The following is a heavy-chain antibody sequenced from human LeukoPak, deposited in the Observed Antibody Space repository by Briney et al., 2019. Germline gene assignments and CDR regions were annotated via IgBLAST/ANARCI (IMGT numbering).Heavy chain of an antibody. Sequence: PGASVKVSCKASGGTFSSYAISWVRQAPGQGLEWMGWISAYNGNTNYAQKLQGRVTMTTDTSTSTAYMELRSLRSDDTAVYYCARAVSGSYCFDYWGQGTLVTVSS. J-gene: IGHJ4*02. CDR2: ISAYNGNT. V-gene: IGHV1-18*01. CDR3: ARAVSGSYCFDY. D-gene: IGHD1-26*01. CDR1: GGTFSSYA.